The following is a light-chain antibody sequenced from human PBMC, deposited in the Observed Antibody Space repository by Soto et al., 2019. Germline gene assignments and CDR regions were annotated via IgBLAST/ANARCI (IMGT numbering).Light chain of an antibody. CDR2: GAS. V-gene: IGKV3-15*01. CDR3: QQYNNWPLT. J-gene: IGKJ4*01. Sequence: EIVMTQSPATLSVSPGERATLSCRASQSVSSNLAWYQQKPGQAPRLLLYGASTRATGFPARFSGSGSGTEFTLTISSLQSEDFAVYYWQQYNNWPLTFGGGTKVEIK. CDR1: QSVSSN.